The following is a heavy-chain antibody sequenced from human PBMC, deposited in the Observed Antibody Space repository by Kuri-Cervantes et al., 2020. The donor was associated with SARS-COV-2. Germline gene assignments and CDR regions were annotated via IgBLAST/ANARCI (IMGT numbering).Heavy chain of an antibody. CDR2: IDHHETEK. CDR3: AREWSRYYDSSGYYYPKADAFDI. CDR1: SLTFSDYW. D-gene: IGHD3-22*01. V-gene: IGHV3-7*01. Sequence: GGSLRLSCAASSLTFSDYWMTWVRQAPGKGLEWVANIDHHETEKNYVDSGRGRFTISRDNFKNSLYLQMNSLRAEDTAVYYCAREWSRYYDSSGYYYPKADAFDIWGQGTMVTVSS. J-gene: IGHJ3*02.